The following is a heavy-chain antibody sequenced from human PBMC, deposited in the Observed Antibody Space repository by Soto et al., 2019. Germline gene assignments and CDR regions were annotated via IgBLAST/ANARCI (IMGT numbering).Heavy chain of an antibody. CDR1: GFTFSGYW. J-gene: IGHJ4*02. Sequence: EVQLVESGGGLVQPGGSLRLSCAASGFTFSGYWMHWVRQAPGKGLVWVSHINTDGSTTNYADSVKGRFTISRDNAKNTLYLQTNSLGVEDTAGYYCTRSACLGFDYWGQGPL. V-gene: IGHV3-74*01. CDR2: INTDGSTT. D-gene: IGHD7-27*01. CDR3: TRSACLGFDY.